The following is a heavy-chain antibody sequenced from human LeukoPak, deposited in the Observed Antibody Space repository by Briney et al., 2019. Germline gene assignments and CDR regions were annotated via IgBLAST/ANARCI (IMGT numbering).Heavy chain of an antibody. Sequence: ASVRVSCTASGYTFTSDDINWVRQATGQGLEWMGWVNPNSGNTCYAQNFQGRVTMTTNTSITTAYMELSSLRSEDTAVYYCARASKTWMVTAIKDYYFDYWGQGTLVTVAS. CDR3: ARASKTWMVTAIKDYYFDY. V-gene: IGHV1-8*01. CDR1: GYTFTSDD. D-gene: IGHD2-21*02. CDR2: VNPNSGNT. J-gene: IGHJ4*02.